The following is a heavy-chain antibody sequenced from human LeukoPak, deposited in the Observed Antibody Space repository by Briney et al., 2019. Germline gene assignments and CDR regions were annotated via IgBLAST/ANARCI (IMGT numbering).Heavy chain of an antibody. Sequence: SETLSLTCTVSGGSISSSSYYWGWIRQPPGKGLEWIGSIYYSGSTYYNPSLKSRVTISVDTSKNQSSLKLSSVTAADTAVYYCARDPLPGVGYGSGFDYWGQGTLVTVSS. J-gene: IGHJ4*02. CDR2: IYYSGST. CDR1: GGSISSSSYY. CDR3: ARDPLPGVGYGSGFDY. V-gene: IGHV4-39*07. D-gene: IGHD1-26*01.